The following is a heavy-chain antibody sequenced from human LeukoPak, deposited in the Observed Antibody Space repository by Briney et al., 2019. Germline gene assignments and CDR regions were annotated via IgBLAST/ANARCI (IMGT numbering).Heavy chain of an antibody. CDR1: GFTFSSYS. J-gene: IGHJ4*02. V-gene: IGHV3-21*01. Sequence: GGSLRLSCSASGFTFSSYSMNWVRQAPGKGLEWVSSIGSSSSYIYYADSVKGRFTISRDNAKNSLYLQMNSLRAEDTAVYYCARDFLGSSTSCYDYWGQGTLVTVSS. D-gene: IGHD2-2*01. CDR2: IGSSSSYI. CDR3: ARDFLGSSTSCYDY.